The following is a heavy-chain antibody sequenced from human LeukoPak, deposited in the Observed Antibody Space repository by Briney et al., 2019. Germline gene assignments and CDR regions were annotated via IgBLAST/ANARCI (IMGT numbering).Heavy chain of an antibody. CDR1: GGTFSSYA. CDR2: IIPIFGTA. Sequence: SSVKVSCKASGGTFSSYAISWVRQAPGQGLEWMGGIIPIFGTANYAQKVQGRVTITADESTSTVYMELSSLRSEDTAVYYCARWVGSSGDAFDIWGQGTMVTVSS. J-gene: IGHJ3*02. CDR3: ARWVGSSGDAFDI. V-gene: IGHV1-69*01. D-gene: IGHD3-22*01.